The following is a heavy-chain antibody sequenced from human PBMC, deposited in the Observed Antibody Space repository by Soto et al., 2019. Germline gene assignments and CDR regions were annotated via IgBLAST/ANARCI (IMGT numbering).Heavy chain of an antibody. CDR2: ISAYNGNT. V-gene: IGHV1-18*01. CDR1: GYTFTSYG. CDR3: ARVQGWYDSSEILDY. Sequence: ASVKVSCKASGYTFTSYGISWVRQAPGQGLEWMGWISAYNGNTNYAQKLQGRVTMTTDTSTSTAYMELRSLRSDDTAVYYCARVQGWYDSSEILDYWGQGTLVPVSS. D-gene: IGHD3-22*01. J-gene: IGHJ4*02.